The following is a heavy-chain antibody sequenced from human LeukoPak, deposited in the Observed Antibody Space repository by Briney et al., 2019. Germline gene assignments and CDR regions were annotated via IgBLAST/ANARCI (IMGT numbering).Heavy chain of an antibody. CDR3: ARGFRIAVAGMFDY. V-gene: IGHV4-59*12. CDR1: GGSINNYY. CDR2: IYYSGST. Sequence: PSETLSLTCTVSGGSINNYYWSWIRQPPGKGLEWIGSIYYSGSTYYNPSLKSRVTISVDTSKNQFSLKLSSVTAADTAVYYCARGFRIAVAGMFDYWGQGTLVTVSS. J-gene: IGHJ4*02. D-gene: IGHD6-19*01.